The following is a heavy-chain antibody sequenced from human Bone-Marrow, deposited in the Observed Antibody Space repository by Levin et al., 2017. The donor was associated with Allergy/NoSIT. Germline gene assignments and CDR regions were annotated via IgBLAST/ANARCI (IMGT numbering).Heavy chain of an antibody. D-gene: IGHD6-13*01. CDR3: AKLAGSWQDHDAFDI. CDR2: IAYDGTNQ. J-gene: IGHJ3*02. V-gene: IGHV3-30*18. CDR1: GFTFSNHG. Sequence: GESLKISCAASGFTFSNHGMHWVRQAPGKGLEWVALIAYDGTNQYYADSVRGRFTTSRDDSKNTLYLLMNGLRPEDTAVYYCAKLAGSWQDHDAFDIWGQGTMVTVSS.